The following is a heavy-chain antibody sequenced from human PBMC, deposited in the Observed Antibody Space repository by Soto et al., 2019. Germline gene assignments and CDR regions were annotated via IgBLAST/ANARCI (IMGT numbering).Heavy chain of an antibody. D-gene: IGHD4-17*01. CDR3: ARRPPLGIGFGDYTGLDI. Sequence: QVHLQQWGAGLLKPSETLSLTCAVDGGSFSGYHWTWIRQFPGKGLEWIGEIIHSGRDNYNPSLSGRVSLSIDPFKKQFSLTLTSVTASDTALYYCARRPPLGIGFGDYTGLDIWGRGTLVTVSS. J-gene: IGHJ2*01. CDR1: GGSFSGYH. V-gene: IGHV4-34*12. CDR2: IIHSGRD.